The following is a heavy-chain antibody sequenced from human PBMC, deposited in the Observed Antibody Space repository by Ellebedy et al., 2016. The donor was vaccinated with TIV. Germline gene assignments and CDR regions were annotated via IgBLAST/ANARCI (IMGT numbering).Heavy chain of an antibody. D-gene: IGHD5-12*01. CDR3: WRPWGYSGHEGRF. J-gene: IGHJ4*02. CDR1: GFTFSYYE. Sequence: PGGSLRLSCEASGFTFSYYEMNWVRQAPGKGLEWISYIGSRGRTMYYADSVRGRLPITRDNAKNSLYLQMDSLRDEDTGVYYCWRPWGYSGHEGRFWGQGTLVTVSS. V-gene: IGHV3-48*03. CDR2: IGSRGRTM.